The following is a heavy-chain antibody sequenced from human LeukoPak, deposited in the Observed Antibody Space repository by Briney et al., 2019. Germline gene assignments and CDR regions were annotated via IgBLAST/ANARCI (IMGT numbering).Heavy chain of an antibody. V-gene: IGHV4-4*07. Sequence: SETLSLTCTVSGGSINSFYWTWIRQPTGRGLEWIGRIYSSGSTNFNPSLESRVTMSVDTSKNQFSLKLSSVTAADTAVYYCARDYYAGGAFDIWGQGTMVTVSS. CDR2: IYSSGST. CDR3: ARDYYAGGAFDI. CDR1: GGSINSFY. D-gene: IGHD3-10*02. J-gene: IGHJ3*02.